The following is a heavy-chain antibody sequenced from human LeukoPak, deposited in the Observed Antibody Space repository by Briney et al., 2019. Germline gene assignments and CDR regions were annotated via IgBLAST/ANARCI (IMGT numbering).Heavy chain of an antibody. Sequence: SETLSLTCAVYGGSFSGYYWSWIRQPAGKGLEWIGRIYTSGSTNYNPSLKSRVTMSVDTSKNQFSLKLSSVTAADTAVYYCARERYGENDAFDIWGQGTMVTVSS. CDR3: ARERYGENDAFDI. V-gene: IGHV4-4*07. D-gene: IGHD3-16*01. CDR2: IYTSGST. J-gene: IGHJ3*02. CDR1: GGSFSGYY.